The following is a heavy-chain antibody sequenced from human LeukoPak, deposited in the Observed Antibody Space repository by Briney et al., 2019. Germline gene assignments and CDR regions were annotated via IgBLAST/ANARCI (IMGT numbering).Heavy chain of an antibody. CDR3: ASGAWAARLNS. Sequence: PSDTLSLTCAVYGEPLNYYYWSWIRQSPGKGLEWIGDIFDGKTINYNPSLKSRVTMSAATSSQQFSLNLKSVTAADTAVYFCASGAWAARLNSWAQGALVIVSS. J-gene: IGHJ4*02. CDR1: GEPLNYYY. CDR2: IFDGKTI. D-gene: IGHD4-23*01. V-gene: IGHV4-34*12.